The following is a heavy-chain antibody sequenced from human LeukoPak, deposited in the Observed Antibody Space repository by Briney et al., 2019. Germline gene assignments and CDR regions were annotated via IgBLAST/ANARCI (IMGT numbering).Heavy chain of an antibody. V-gene: IGHV3-33*01. CDR1: GFTFSSYG. D-gene: IGHD3-3*01. CDR3: TREFGFLEWLSDY. J-gene: IGHJ4*02. CDR2: IWYDGSNK. Sequence: GGSLRLSCAASGFTFSSYGMHWVRQAPGKGLEWVAVIWYDGSNKYYADSVKGRFTISRDNSKSTLYLQMNSLRAEDTAVYYCTREFGFLEWLSDYWGQGTLVTVSS.